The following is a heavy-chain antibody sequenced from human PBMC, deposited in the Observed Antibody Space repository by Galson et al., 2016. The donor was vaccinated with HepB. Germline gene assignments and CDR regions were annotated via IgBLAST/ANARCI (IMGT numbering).Heavy chain of an antibody. D-gene: IGHD2-2*01. CDR3: AKGVIVVVPAASGWFDP. CDR1: GFTFSSYA. V-gene: IGHV3-23*01. J-gene: IGHJ5*02. CDR2: ISGSGGST. Sequence: SLRLSCAVSGFTFSSYAMSWVRQAPGKGLEWVSAISGSGGSTYYADSVKGRFTISRDNSKNTLYLQMNSLRAEDTAVYYCAKGVIVVVPAASGWFDPWGQGTLVTVSS.